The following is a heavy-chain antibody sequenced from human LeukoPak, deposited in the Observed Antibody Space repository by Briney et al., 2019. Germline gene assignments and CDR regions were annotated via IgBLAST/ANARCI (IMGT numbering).Heavy chain of an antibody. Sequence: GGSLRLSCAASGFTFSSYEMNWVRQAPGKGGEWGSYISSSGSTIYYADSVKGGFTISREKAKNSLYLQMNSLRAEDTAVYYCARYVLRYFDWLPYFDYWGQGTLVTVSS. CDR3: ARYVLRYFDWLPYFDY. V-gene: IGHV3-48*03. CDR2: ISSSGSTI. CDR1: GFTFSSYE. J-gene: IGHJ4*02. D-gene: IGHD3-9*01.